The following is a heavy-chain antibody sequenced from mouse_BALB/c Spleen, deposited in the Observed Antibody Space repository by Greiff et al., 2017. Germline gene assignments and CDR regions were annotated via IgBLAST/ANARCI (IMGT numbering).Heavy chain of an antibody. J-gene: IGHJ3*01. Sequence: EVKVVESGGGLVQPGGSRKLSCAASGFTFSSFGMHWVRQAPEKGLEWVAYISSGSSTIYYADTVKGRFTISRDNPKNTLFLQMTSLRSEDTAMYYGASHTTVVAPGFAYWGQGTLVTVSA. CDR2: ISSGSSTI. V-gene: IGHV5-17*02. D-gene: IGHD1-1*01. CDR3: ASHTTVVAPGFAY. CDR1: GFTFSSFG.